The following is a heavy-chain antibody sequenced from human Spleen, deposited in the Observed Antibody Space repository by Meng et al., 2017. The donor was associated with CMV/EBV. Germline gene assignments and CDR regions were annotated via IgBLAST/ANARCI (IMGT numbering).Heavy chain of an antibody. J-gene: IGHJ5*01. D-gene: IGHD3-3*01. CDR1: GFTFSNYW. V-gene: IGHV3-74*01. Sequence: GESLKISCAASGFTFSNYWMHWVRQAPGKGLVWVSRINSDGSRTTYADSVKGRFTISRDNAKNTLYLQMNSLRAEDTAVYYCARGRFLEWENWFDSWGQGTLVTVSS. CDR3: ARGRFLEWENWFDS. CDR2: INSDGSRT.